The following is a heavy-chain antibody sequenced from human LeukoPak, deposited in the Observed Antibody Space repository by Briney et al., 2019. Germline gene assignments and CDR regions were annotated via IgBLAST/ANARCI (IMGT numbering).Heavy chain of an antibody. J-gene: IGHJ4*02. D-gene: IGHD3-22*01. Sequence: GGSLRLSCAASGFTFSSYEMNWVRQAPGKGLEWVAVISYDGNNKYYADSVKGRFTISRDNSKNTLYLQMNSLRAEDTAVYYCARDYYDSSGYYGYWGQGTLVTVSS. CDR3: ARDYYDSSGYYGY. V-gene: IGHV3-30-3*01. CDR1: GFTFSSYE. CDR2: ISYDGNNK.